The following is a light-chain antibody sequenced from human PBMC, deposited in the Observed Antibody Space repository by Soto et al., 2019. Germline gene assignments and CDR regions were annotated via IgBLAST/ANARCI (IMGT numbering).Light chain of an antibody. V-gene: IGKV1-39*01. CDR2: AAS. CDR1: QSISSY. CDR3: QQSNSTGYP. J-gene: IGKJ2*01. Sequence: DIQMTQSPSSLSASVGDRVTITCRASQSISSYLNWYQQKPGKAPKLLIYAASSLQSGVPSRFRRRGSGKDFTLTISSLKPEDFATYYCQQSNSTGYPFGRGTK.